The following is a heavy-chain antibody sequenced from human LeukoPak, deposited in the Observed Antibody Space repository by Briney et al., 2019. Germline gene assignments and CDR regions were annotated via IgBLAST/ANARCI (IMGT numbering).Heavy chain of an antibody. CDR1: GYTFTAYH. CDR2: INPNSGGT. Sequence: ASVKVSCKASGYTFTAYHMHWVRQAPGQGLEWMGWINPNSGGTNYAQKFQGWVTMTRDTSISTAYMELSRLRSDDTAVYYCARGRSYCSGGSCYPTNWFDPWGQGTLVTVSS. V-gene: IGHV1-2*04. J-gene: IGHJ5*02. CDR3: ARGRSYCSGGSCYPTNWFDP. D-gene: IGHD2-15*01.